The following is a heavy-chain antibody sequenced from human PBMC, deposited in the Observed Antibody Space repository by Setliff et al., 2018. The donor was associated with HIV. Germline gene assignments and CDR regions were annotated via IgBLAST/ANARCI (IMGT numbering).Heavy chain of an antibody. CDR3: ARGGSLNDY. V-gene: IGHV4-38-2*02. D-gene: IGHD1-26*01. J-gene: IGHJ4*02. CDR2: VWHGGDT. Sequence: SETLSLTCTVSGYSISSGYYWGWIRQPPGKGLEWIGIVWHGGDTYYNPSLKSRVTIFVDTSKTQFYLKLRSVTASDTAVYYCARGGSLNDYWGQGTLVTVS. CDR1: GYSISSGYY.